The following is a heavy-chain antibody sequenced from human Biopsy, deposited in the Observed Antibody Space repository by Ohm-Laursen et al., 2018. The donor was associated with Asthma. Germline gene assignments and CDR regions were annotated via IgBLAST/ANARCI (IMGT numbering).Heavy chain of an antibody. V-gene: IGHV1-69*01. CDR3: ARDPHNSYLASLRTKFNYYYYGMDV. D-gene: IGHD1-7*01. Sequence: SSVKVSCKASGGTFSRYAISWVRQAPGQGLEWMGGIIPIFGTANYAQKFQGRVTITADESTSTAYMELSSLRSEDTAVYYCARDPHNSYLASLRTKFNYYYYGMDVWGQGTTVTVSS. J-gene: IGHJ6*02. CDR2: IIPIFGTA. CDR1: GGTFSRYA.